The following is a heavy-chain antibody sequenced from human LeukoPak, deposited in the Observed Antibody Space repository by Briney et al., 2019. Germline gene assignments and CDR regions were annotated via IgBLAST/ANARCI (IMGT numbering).Heavy chain of an antibody. Sequence: GGSLRLSCAASGFTFDDYGMSWVRQAPGKGLEWVSSISSSSSYIYYADSVKGRFTISRDNAKNSLYLQMNSLRAEDTAVYYCARKNGLDYWGQGTLVTVSS. CDR2: ISSSSSYI. CDR3: ARKNGLDY. V-gene: IGHV3-21*01. CDR1: GFTFDDYG. J-gene: IGHJ4*02.